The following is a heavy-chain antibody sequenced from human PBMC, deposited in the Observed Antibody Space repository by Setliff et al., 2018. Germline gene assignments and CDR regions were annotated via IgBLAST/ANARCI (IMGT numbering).Heavy chain of an antibody. CDR2: ISRDGVTT. V-gene: IGHV3-43D*03. Sequence: PGGSLRLSCAASGFNFDDFAMHWVRLPPGQGLQWVSLISRDGVTTYYADSVKGRFTISRDNSKDTLNLRMTSLRAEDTAVYYCVKSVPMLVRGSLGVWGTGTTGTSPQ. CDR3: VKSVPMLVRGSLGV. CDR1: GFNFDDFA. J-gene: IGHJ6*04. D-gene: IGHD2-21*01.